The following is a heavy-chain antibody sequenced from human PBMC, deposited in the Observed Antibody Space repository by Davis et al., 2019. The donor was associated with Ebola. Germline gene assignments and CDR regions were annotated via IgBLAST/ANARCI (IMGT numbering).Heavy chain of an antibody. CDR3: ARTARDIVVVVAATLGMDV. V-gene: IGHV1-18*01. J-gene: IGHJ6*04. Sequence: ASVKVSCKASGYTFRNSAISWVRQAPGQGLEWMGWISAYNGNTNYAQILQGRVTMTTDTSTGTAYMELRSLRSDDTAVYFCARTARDIVVVVAATLGMDVWGKGTTVTVSS. D-gene: IGHD2-15*01. CDR2: ISAYNGNT. CDR1: GYTFRNSA.